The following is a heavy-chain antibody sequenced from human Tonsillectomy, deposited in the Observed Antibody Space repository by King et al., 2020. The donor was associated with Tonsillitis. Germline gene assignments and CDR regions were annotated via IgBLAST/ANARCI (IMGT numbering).Heavy chain of an antibody. CDR2: VYYSGST. V-gene: IGHV4-39*01. Sequence: MQLQESGPGLVKPSETLSLTCTVSSGSISSASYYCGWIRLPPGMGLEWIGSVYYSGSTYYNPSLKSRVTISVATSKNQFSLKLSSVTAADTAVYYCARIQWLANYYYYYMDVWGKGTTVTVSS. J-gene: IGHJ6*03. D-gene: IGHD6-19*01. CDR1: SGSISSASYY. CDR3: ARIQWLANYYYYYMDV.